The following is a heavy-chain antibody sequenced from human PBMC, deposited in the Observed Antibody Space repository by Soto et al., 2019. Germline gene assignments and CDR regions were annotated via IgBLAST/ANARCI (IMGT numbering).Heavy chain of an antibody. J-gene: IGHJ4*02. CDR1: GFTLIDHY. V-gene: IGHV3-72*01. D-gene: IGHD6-13*01. Sequence: WGSLRFSCAGSGFTLIDHYIGCVRHSPVKCLEWVGRSRDKAQGYSTAYAASVKGRFTTSRDESKNSVYLQMNSLKTEDTAVYYCARATREYIYSSTWYVDYWGQGTLVTVSS. CDR2: SRDKAQGYST. CDR3: ARATREYIYSSTWYVDY.